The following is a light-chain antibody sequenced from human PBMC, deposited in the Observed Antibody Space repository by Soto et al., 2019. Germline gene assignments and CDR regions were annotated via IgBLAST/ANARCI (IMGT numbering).Light chain of an antibody. CDR3: QQYCSTPWT. CDR2: WAS. V-gene: IGKV4-1*01. J-gene: IGKJ1*01. CDR1: QSVLYSSKNKNY. Sequence: DIVMTQSPDSLAVSLGERATINCKSSQSVLYSSKNKNYLAWYQQKPGQPPKLLIYWASTRESGVPYRFSGSGSGTDFTLTISSLQAEDVAVYYCQQYCSTPWTFGQGTKVEIK.